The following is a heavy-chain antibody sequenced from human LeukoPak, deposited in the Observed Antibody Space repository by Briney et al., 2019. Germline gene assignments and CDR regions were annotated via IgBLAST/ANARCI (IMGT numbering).Heavy chain of an antibody. CDR2: IRGSGGST. D-gene: IGHD6-6*01. J-gene: IGHJ4*02. Sequence: GGSLRLSRAASRFTFSSYWMSWVRQAPGKGLEWVSAIRGSGGSTYYADSVKGRFTISRDNAKNSLYLQMNSLRAEDTAVYYCARDYSSSFNFDYWGQGTLVTVSS. V-gene: IGHV3-23*01. CDR3: ARDYSSSFNFDY. CDR1: RFTFSSYW.